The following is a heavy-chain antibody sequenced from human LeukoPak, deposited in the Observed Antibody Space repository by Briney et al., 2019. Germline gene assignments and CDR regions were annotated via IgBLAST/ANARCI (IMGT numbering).Heavy chain of an antibody. CDR1: GYTFTGYY. Sequence: EASVKVSCKASGYTFTGYYMHWVRQAPGQGLEWMGWINPNSGGTNYAQKFQGRVTMTRDTSISTAYMELSRLRSDDTAVYYCARELSDDFWSGYYYQYFDYWGQGTLVPVSS. V-gene: IGHV1-2*02. CDR2: INPNSGGT. D-gene: IGHD3-3*01. CDR3: ARELSDDFWSGYYYQYFDY. J-gene: IGHJ4*02.